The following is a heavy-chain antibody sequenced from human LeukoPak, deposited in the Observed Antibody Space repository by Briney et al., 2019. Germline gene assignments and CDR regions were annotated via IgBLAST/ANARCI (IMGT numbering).Heavy chain of an antibody. J-gene: IGHJ3*02. CDR2: ISAHNGNT. CDR1: GYTFTSYG. D-gene: IGHD3-22*01. CDR3: ARPSSPQKWLSDSDAFDI. V-gene: IGHV1-18*01. Sequence: ASVKVSCKASGYTFTSYGIRWVRQAPGQGREWMGWISAHNGNTNYAQKLQGGVTMTTDTSTSTASMELRSLRSDDTAVYYCARPSSPQKWLSDSDAFDIWGQGTMVTVSS.